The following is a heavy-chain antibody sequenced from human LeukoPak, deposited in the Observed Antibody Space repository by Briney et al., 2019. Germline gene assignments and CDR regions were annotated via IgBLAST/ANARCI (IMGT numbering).Heavy chain of an antibody. D-gene: IGHD2-15*01. CDR2: ISGSGGST. CDR1: GFTFSSYA. V-gene: IGHV3-23*01. Sequence: GGSLRLSCAASGFTFSSYAMSRVRQAPGKGLEWVSAISGSGGSTYYADSVKGRFTISRDNSKNTLYLQMNSLRAEDTAVYYCAKDLTRACSGGSCRTGYWGQGTLVTVSS. CDR3: AKDLTRACSGGSCRTGY. J-gene: IGHJ4*02.